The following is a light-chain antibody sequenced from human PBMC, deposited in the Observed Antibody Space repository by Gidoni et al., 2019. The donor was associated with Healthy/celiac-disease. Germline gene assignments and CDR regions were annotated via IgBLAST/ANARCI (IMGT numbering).Light chain of an antibody. V-gene: IGKV3-11*01. CDR2: DAS. J-gene: IGKJ4*01. CDR1: QSVSSY. Sequence: EIALTQSPATLSLSPGERATLSCRASQSVSSYLAWYQQKPGQAPRLLIYDASNRATGIPARFSGSGSGTDFTLTISSLEPDDFAVYYCQQRSNWPTFGGGTKVEIK. CDR3: QQRSNWPT.